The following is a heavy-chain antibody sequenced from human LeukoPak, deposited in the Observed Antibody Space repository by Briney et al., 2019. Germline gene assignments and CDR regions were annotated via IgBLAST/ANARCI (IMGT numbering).Heavy chain of an antibody. Sequence: GGSLRLSCAASGFTFSSYAMSWVRQAPGKGLEWVSAISGSGGSTYYADSVKGRFTISRDNSKNTLYLQMNSLRAEDTAVYYCARPLIVVVSAAMGGFGYWGQGTLVTVSS. J-gene: IGHJ4*02. D-gene: IGHD2-2*01. CDR1: GFTFSSYA. V-gene: IGHV3-23*01. CDR3: ARPLIVVVSAAMGGFGY. CDR2: ISGSGGST.